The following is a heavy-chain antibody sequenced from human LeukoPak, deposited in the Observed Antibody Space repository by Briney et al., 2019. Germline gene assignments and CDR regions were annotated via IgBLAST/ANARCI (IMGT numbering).Heavy chain of an antibody. J-gene: IGHJ3*02. CDR2: IRFDGSSK. Sequence: GGSLRLSCAASGLRFSNYGMHWVRQAPGKGLEWVAFIRFDGSSKYFADSVKGRFIISRDNFQNTLILQMNNLKVEDTAVYYCVKVRVDTAMVDAFDIWGQGTRVVVSS. V-gene: IGHV3-30*02. CDR1: GLRFSNYG. CDR3: VKVRVDTAMVDAFDI. D-gene: IGHD5-18*01.